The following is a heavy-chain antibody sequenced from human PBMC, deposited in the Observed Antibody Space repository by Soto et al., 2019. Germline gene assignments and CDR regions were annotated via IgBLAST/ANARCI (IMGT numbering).Heavy chain of an antibody. V-gene: IGHV1-18*04. D-gene: IGHD3-3*01. CDR1: GYTFTSYG. CDR2: ISAYNGNT. Sequence: ASVQVSCKSSGYTFTSYGTSWLRQPPGQGLEGVGWISAYNGNTNYAQKRQGRGNMTTDKSTSRGYMELRSLRSDDPALYYCARDTRKTYCDFWRGYYKGFDYWGQGTMVTVSS. CDR3: ARDTRKTYCDFWRGYYKGFDY. J-gene: IGHJ4*02.